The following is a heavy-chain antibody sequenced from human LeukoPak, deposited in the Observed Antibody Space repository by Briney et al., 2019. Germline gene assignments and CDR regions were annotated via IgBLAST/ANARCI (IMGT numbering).Heavy chain of an antibody. CDR1: GFTFSNYW. V-gene: IGHV3-74*01. D-gene: IGHD6-13*01. Sequence: EGSLRLSCTASGFTFSNYWIHWVRQAPGKGLVWVSHIDSDGTTSTYGEPAKGRFTVSRDNAKNTIYLQMNSLRAEDTAVYYCARGTAEAAGIDYWGRGTLVPVPS. CDR3: ARGTAEAAGIDY. J-gene: IGHJ4*01. CDR2: IDSDGTTS.